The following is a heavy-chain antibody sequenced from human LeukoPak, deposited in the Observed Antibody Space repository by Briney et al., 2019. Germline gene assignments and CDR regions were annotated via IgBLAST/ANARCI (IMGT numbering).Heavy chain of an antibody. D-gene: IGHD1-26*01. CDR1: GFTFSSYS. V-gene: IGHV3-21*04. CDR3: ARDRRSGSYGRYYYYYYGMDV. Sequence: GGSLRLSCAASGFTFSSYSMNRVRQAPGKGLEWVSSISSSSSYIYYADSVKGRFTISRDNAKNSLYLQMNSLRAEDTAVYYCARDRRSGSYGRYYYYYYGMDVWGQGTTVTVSS. CDR2: ISSSSSYI. J-gene: IGHJ6*02.